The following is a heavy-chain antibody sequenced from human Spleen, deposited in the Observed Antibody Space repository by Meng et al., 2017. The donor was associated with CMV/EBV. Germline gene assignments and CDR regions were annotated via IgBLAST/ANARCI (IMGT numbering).Heavy chain of an antibody. J-gene: IGHJ5*02. Sequence: SETLSLTCIVSGDSISNGYYWGWIRQSPGKGLESIGNIYHSGKTYYNPSPKSRVTMLVDTSKNQFSLKLSSVTAADTAVYYCARDHSGYDYGWFDPWGQGTLVTVSS. CDR1: GDSISNGYY. CDR2: IYHSGKT. CDR3: ARDHSGYDYGWFDP. D-gene: IGHD5-12*01. V-gene: IGHV4-38-2*02.